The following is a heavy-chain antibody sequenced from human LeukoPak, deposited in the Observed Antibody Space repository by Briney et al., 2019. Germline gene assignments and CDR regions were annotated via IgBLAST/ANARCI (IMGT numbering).Heavy chain of an antibody. J-gene: IGHJ4*02. D-gene: IGHD3-3*01. V-gene: IGHV3-30-3*01. Sequence: PGRSLRLSCAASGFSFSSYAMHWVRQAPGKGLEWVAIITYDGSSKYYADSVEGRFTISRDQSKNTLYLQMNSLIPEDTAIYYCAREKRSGYYPGYWGQGTLVTVSS. CDR3: AREKRSGYYPGY. CDR1: GFSFSSYA. CDR2: ITYDGSSK.